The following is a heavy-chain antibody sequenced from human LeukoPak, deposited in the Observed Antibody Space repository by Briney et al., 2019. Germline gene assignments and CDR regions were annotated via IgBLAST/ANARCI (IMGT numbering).Heavy chain of an antibody. Sequence: GGSLRLSCAASGFTFSSYGMHWVRQAPGKGLEWVAVISYDGSNKYYADSVKGRFTISRDNSKNTLYLQMKSLRAEDTAIYYCAKDRVCSTTTCLGGLDYWGQGTLVTVSS. CDR3: AKDRVCSTTTCLGGLDY. D-gene: IGHD2-2*01. CDR1: GFTFSSYG. V-gene: IGHV3-30*18. J-gene: IGHJ4*02. CDR2: ISYDGSNK.